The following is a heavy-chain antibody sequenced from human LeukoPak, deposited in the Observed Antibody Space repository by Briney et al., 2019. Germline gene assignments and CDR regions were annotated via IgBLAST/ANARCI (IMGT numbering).Heavy chain of an antibody. CDR2: INHSGST. Sequence: KPSETLSLTCAVYGGSFSGYYWSWIRQPPGKGLEWIGEINHSGSTNYNPSLKSRVTISVDTSKNQFSLKLTSVTAADTAVYYCARSFRYSGYDYYFDPWGQGTLVTVSS. CDR1: GGSFSGYY. V-gene: IGHV4-34*01. CDR3: ARSFRYSGYDYYFDP. D-gene: IGHD5-12*01. J-gene: IGHJ5*02.